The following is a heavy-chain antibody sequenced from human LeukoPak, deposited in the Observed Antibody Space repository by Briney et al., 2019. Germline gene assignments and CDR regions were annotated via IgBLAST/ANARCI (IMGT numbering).Heavy chain of an antibody. CDR2: IYSGGST. Sequence: GGSLRLSCAASGFTVSSNYMSWVRQAPGKGLEWVSIIYSGGSTYYADSVKGRFTISRDNAKNSLYLQMNSLRAEDTAVYYCARDWSSYGYGDYWGQGTLVTVSS. CDR1: GFTVSSNY. D-gene: IGHD5-18*01. CDR3: ARDWSSYGYGDY. J-gene: IGHJ4*02. V-gene: IGHV3-53*01.